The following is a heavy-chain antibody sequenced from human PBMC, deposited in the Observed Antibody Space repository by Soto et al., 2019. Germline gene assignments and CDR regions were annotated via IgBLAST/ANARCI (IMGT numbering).Heavy chain of an antibody. V-gene: IGHV4-59*01. CDR3: ARGASNWQYFDY. D-gene: IGHD4-4*01. CDR1: GGSFSGYY. Sequence: SETLSLTCAVYGGSFSGYYWSCIRQPPGKGLEWIGYFHYTGICNYNSSLKSRVTMSLDTSKNQFSLKLSSVSAADTAIYYCARGASNWQYFDYWGQGALVTVSS. J-gene: IGHJ4*02. CDR2: FHYTGIC.